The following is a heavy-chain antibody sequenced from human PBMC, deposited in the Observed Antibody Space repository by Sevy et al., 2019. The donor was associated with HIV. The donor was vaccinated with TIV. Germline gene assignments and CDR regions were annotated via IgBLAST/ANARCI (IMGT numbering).Heavy chain of an antibody. D-gene: IGHD6-6*01. Sequence: GGSLRLSCAASGFTFSSYSMNWVRQAPGKGLEWVSSISSSSSYIYYGDSVKGRFTISRDNAKNSLYLQMNSLRAEDTAVYYCARLPGFSIAARSAAFDIWGQGTMVTVSS. CDR2: ISSSSSYI. J-gene: IGHJ3*02. V-gene: IGHV3-21*01. CDR1: GFTFSSYS. CDR3: ARLPGFSIAARSAAFDI.